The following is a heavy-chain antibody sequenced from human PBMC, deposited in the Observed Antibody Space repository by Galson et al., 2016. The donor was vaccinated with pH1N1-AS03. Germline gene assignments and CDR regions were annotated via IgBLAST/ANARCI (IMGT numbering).Heavy chain of an antibody. CDR2: MNPYSGNT. D-gene: IGHD6-13*01. V-gene: IGHV1-8*01. CDR1: GYNFGSYD. CDR3: AKGLGYSSSWFSGPSY. J-gene: IGHJ4*02. Sequence: SVKVSCKASGYNFGSYDINWVRQATGQGLEWMGWMNPYSGNTPYAQNFQGRVTMTRNASIYTAYMELSGLRSDDTAVYYCAKGLGYSSSWFSGPSYWGQGTLVTVSS.